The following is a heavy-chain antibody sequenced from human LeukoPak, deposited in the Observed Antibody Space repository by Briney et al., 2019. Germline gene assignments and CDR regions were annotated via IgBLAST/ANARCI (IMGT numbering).Heavy chain of an antibody. CDR1: GFTVDSNY. V-gene: IGHV3-53*01. J-gene: IGHJ4*02. CDR3: AKDGGLWVSAHWGDS. Sequence: SGGSLRLSCAASGFTVDSNYLSWVRQAPGKGLEWVSTIYTGGNTYYAASVKGRFTISRDFSKNTVFLHMNSLRAEDTAMYYCAKDGGLWVSAHWGDSWGRGTLVTVSS. CDR2: IYTGGNT. D-gene: IGHD7-27*01.